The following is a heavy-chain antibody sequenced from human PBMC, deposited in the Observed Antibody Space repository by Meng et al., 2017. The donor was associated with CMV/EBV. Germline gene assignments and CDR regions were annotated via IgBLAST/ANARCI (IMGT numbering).Heavy chain of an antibody. D-gene: IGHD2-2*01. CDR1: GGTFSSYA. CDR2: ISAYNGNT. Sequence: ASVKVSCKASGGTFSSYAINWVRQAPGQGLEWMGWISAYNGNTNYAQKLQGRVTMTTDTSTSTAYMELRSLRSDDTAVYYCARGRYCSSTSCSDFQHWGQGTLVTVSS. J-gene: IGHJ1*01. CDR3: ARGRYCSSTSCSDFQH. V-gene: IGHV1-18*01.